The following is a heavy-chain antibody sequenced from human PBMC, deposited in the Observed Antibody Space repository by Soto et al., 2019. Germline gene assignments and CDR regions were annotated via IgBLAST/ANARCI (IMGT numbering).Heavy chain of an antibody. Sequence: GGSLRLSCAASGFTFSSYAMHWVRQAPGKGLEWVAVISYDGSNKYYADSVKGRFTISRDNSKNTLYLQMNSLRAEDTAVYYCARVDSELGIGNFDYWGQGTLVTVSS. V-gene: IGHV3-30-3*01. D-gene: IGHD7-27*01. CDR1: GFTFSSYA. CDR3: ARVDSELGIGNFDY. CDR2: ISYDGSNK. J-gene: IGHJ4*02.